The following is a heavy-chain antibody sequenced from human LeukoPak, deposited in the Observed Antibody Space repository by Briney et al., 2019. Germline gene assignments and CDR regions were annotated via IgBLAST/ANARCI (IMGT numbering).Heavy chain of an antibody. CDR2: MNPNSGNT. V-gene: IGHV1-8*03. D-gene: IGHD3-10*01. CDR1: GYTFTSYD. CDR3: ARDYSTMGWGGNWFDP. J-gene: IGHJ5*02. Sequence: ASVKVSCKASGYTFTSYDINWVRQATGQGLEWMGWMNPNSGNTGYAQKFQGRVTITRNTSISTAYMELRGLRSDDTAVYYCARDYSTMGWGGNWFDPWGQGTLVTVSS.